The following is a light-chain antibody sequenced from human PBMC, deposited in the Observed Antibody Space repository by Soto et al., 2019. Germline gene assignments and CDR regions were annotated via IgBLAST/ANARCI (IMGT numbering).Light chain of an antibody. CDR2: GAS. V-gene: IGKV3-20*01. Sequence: EIVLTQSPGTLSLSPGERATLSCRASQKVRSSYLAWYQQKPGQAPRLLIYGASSRATGIPDRFSGSGSGTDFTLTISRLEPEDFAVYYCQQYGSSPPQTFGQGTKVDIK. CDR1: QKVRSSY. J-gene: IGKJ1*01. CDR3: QQYGSSPPQT.